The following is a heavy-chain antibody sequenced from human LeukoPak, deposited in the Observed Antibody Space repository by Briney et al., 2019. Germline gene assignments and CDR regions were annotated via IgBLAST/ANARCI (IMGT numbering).Heavy chain of an antibody. V-gene: IGHV3-48*02. CDR1: GFAFSAYW. CDR3: ARDIVATH. Sequence: PGGSLRLSCAASGFAFSAYWLNWVRQAPGRGLEWVSFISSSSNTIYYADSVKGRFTISRDNAKNSLYLQMNSLRDEDTAAYYCARDIVATHWGQGTLVTVSS. CDR2: ISSSSNTI. D-gene: IGHD5-12*01. J-gene: IGHJ4*02.